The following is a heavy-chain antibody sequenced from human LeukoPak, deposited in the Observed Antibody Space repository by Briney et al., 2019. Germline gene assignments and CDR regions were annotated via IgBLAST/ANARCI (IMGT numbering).Heavy chain of an antibody. J-gene: IGHJ4*02. CDR1: GFTFSSYE. CDR2: ISSSGSTI. V-gene: IGHV3-48*03. Sequence: PGGSLRLSCAASGFTFSSYEMNWVRQAPGKGLERVSYISSSGSTIYYADSVKGRFTISRDNAKNSLYLQMNSLRAEDTAVYYCARTPFTMVRGVPSVFFDYWGQGTLVTVSS. D-gene: IGHD3-10*01. CDR3: ARTPFTMVRGVPSVFFDY.